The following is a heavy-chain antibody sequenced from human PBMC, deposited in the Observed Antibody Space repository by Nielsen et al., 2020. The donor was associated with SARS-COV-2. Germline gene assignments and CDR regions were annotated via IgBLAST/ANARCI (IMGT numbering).Heavy chain of an antibody. CDR1: GFTFSRFA. J-gene: IGHJ4*02. D-gene: IGHD2-21*02. CDR3: ARDFGFSRGGDDFDY. CDR2: ISYDGTTK. Sequence: GESLKISCAASGFTFSRFALHWVRQAPGKGLEWVAIISYDGTTKYHPDSVEGRFTISRDNSKNTLYLQMNSLRAEDTAVYYCARDFGFSRGGDDFDYWGQGTLVTVSS. V-gene: IGHV3-30-3*01.